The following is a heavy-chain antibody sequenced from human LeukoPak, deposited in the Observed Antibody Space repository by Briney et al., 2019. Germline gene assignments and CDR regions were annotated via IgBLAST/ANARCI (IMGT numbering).Heavy chain of an antibody. Sequence: SETLSLTCTVSGGSISTTDRYWGWVRQPPGKGLEWIGSIYYSGITYHNPSLKSRVTISVDTSKNQFSLRLSSVTAADTAVYYCARGNFVWNDDTYYNYMDVWGKGTTVTISS. CDR1: GGSISTTDRY. CDR2: IYYSGIT. J-gene: IGHJ6*03. CDR3: ARGNFVWNDDTYYNYMDV. D-gene: IGHD1-1*01. V-gene: IGHV4-39*07.